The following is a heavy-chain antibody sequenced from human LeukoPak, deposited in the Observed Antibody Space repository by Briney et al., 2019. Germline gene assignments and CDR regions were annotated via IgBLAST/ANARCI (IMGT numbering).Heavy chain of an antibody. CDR3: ARGAYHYDSSGYFTFHI. CDR2: IYARGST. CDR1: GGSISSYY. J-gene: IGHJ3*02. D-gene: IGHD3-22*01. Sequence: PSETLSLTCTVSGGSISSYYWSWIRQPAGKGLEWIGRIYARGSTNYNPSLKSRVTMSVDTSKNQFSLKLSSVTAADTAVYYCARGAYHYDSSGYFTFHIWGQGTMVTVSS. V-gene: IGHV4-4*07.